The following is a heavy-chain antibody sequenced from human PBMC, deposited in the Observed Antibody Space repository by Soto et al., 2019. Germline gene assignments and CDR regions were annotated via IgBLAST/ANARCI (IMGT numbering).Heavy chain of an antibody. Sequence: ASVKVSCKASGYTFTSYGISWVRQAPGQGVEWMGWISAYNGNTNYAQKLQGRVTMTTDTSTSTAYMELRSLRSDDTAVYYCATRLYYDFWSGPLTGYGMDVWGQGTTVTVSS. D-gene: IGHD3-3*01. V-gene: IGHV1-18*01. J-gene: IGHJ6*02. CDR1: GYTFTSYG. CDR3: ATRLYYDFWSGPLTGYGMDV. CDR2: ISAYNGNT.